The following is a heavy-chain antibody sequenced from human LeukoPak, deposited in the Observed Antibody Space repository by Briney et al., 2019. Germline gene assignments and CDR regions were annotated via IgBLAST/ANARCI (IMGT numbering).Heavy chain of an antibody. CDR1: GFTFSSCA. Sequence: GGSLRLSCAASGFTFSSCAMGWVRQAPGKGLEWVSAISGGGGNTYYADSVKGRFTVSRDNSRNTLYLQMNSLRAEDTALYYCARDLYASGMGFDPWGQGTLVTVSS. J-gene: IGHJ5*02. CDR2: ISGGGGNT. V-gene: IGHV3-23*01. D-gene: IGHD3-10*01. CDR3: ARDLYASGMGFDP.